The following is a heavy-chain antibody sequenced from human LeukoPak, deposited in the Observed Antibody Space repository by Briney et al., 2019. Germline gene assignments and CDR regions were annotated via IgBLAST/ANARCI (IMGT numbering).Heavy chain of an antibody. CDR3: ARVTYAVPDY. CDR1: GFTFSSYE. CDR2: ISSSGKKI. D-gene: IGHD2/OR15-2a*01. Sequence: GGSLRLSCAACGFTFSSYEMNWVRQAPGKGLEWVSYISSSGKKIYFADSVKGRFTISRDNAKNSLFLQMNRLRAEDTAVYYCARVTYAVPDYWGQGTLVAVSS. V-gene: IGHV3-48*03. J-gene: IGHJ4*02.